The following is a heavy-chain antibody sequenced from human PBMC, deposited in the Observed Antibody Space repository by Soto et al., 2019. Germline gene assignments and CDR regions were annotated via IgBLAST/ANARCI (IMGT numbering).Heavy chain of an antibody. Sequence: QVQLQESGPGLVKPSETLSLTCTVSGGSISSYYWSWIRQPPGKGLEWIAYAFYSGSTNSNPSPQRRVTISVDTSKNQFSLNLSSVTAANTAVYYCARSPRGYGPYFDYWCQGTLVTVSS. J-gene: IGHJ4*02. CDR2: AFYSGST. V-gene: IGHV4-59*01. CDR3: ARSPRGYGPYFDY. CDR1: GGSISSYY. D-gene: IGHD3-3*01.